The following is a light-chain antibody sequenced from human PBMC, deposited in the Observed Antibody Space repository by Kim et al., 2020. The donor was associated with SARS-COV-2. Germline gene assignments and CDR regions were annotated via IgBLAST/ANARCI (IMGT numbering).Light chain of an antibody. CDR2: GAS. V-gene: IGKV3-20*01. CDR3: QQYGTSPVT. Sequence: EIVLTQSPVTLSLSPGERATLSCRASQSFASSYLAWYQQRPGQAPRLLIYGASSRATDIPDRFSGSGSGTDFTLTITRLEPEDFAVYYCQQYGTSPVTFGGGTKVDIK. CDR1: QSFASSY. J-gene: IGKJ4*01.